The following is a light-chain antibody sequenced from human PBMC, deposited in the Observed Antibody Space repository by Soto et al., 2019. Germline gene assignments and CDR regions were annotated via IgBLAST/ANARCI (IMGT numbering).Light chain of an antibody. CDR3: LQYGDSFPWT. J-gene: IGKJ1*01. CDR1: QSVSKSF. CDR2: GAL. Sequence: EIVLTQSPGTLSMSPGERVALSCRASQSVSKSFVAWCQQKPGQAPRLLIYGALSRATGIPDRFSGSGYGTDFTLTISRLEPEDFAVYYCLQYGDSFPWTFGQGTKVDIK. V-gene: IGKV3-20*01.